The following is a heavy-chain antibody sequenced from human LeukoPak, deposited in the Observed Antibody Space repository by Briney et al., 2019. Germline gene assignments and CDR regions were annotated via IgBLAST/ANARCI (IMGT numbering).Heavy chain of an antibody. CDR3: ARHDMVRGVTKRYYFDY. V-gene: IGHV4-61*09. J-gene: IGHJ4*02. Sequence: SETLSLICTVSGGSISSGSYYWSWIRQPAGKGLEWIGHIYTSGSTNYNPSLKSRVTISVDTSKNQFSLKLSSVTAADTAVYYCARHDMVRGVTKRYYFDYWGQGTLVTVSS. D-gene: IGHD3-10*01. CDR2: IYTSGST. CDR1: GGSISSGSYY.